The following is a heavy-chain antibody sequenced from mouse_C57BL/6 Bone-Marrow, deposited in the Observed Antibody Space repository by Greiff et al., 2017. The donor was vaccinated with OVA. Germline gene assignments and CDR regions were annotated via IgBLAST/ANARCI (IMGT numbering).Heavy chain of an antibody. J-gene: IGHJ3*01. Sequence: VQLQQSGAELVRPGASVKLSCTASGFNIKDDYMHWVKQRPEQGLAWIGWIDPENGDTEYASKFQGKATITADTSSNTAYLQLSSLTSEYTSVYYCTTALYYDSPLFAYWGQGTLVTVSA. V-gene: IGHV14-4*01. CDR3: TTALYYDSPLFAY. CDR2: IDPENGDT. CDR1: GFNIKDDY. D-gene: IGHD2-4*01.